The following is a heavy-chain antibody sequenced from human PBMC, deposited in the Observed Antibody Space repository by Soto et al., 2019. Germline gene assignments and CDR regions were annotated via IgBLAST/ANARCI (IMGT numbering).Heavy chain of an antibody. D-gene: IGHD3-10*01. CDR3: ARGGIRGVSGNWFDT. Sequence: EVQLVESGGGLVQPGGSLRLSCAASGFTFSRHDMHWVRQVTGKGLEWVSGIDSAGDAKYPASVKGRFTISRETAKNSLHLQMNSLRAGDTAVYYCARGGIRGVSGNWFDTWGQGTLVTVSS. V-gene: IGHV3-13*01. CDR2: IDSAGDA. CDR1: GFTFSRHD. J-gene: IGHJ5*02.